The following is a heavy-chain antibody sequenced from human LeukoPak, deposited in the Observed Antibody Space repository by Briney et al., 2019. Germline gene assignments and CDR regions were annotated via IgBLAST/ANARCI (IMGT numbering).Heavy chain of an antibody. CDR1: GYTFTSYD. J-gene: IGHJ6*03. V-gene: IGHV1-8*01. CDR2: MNLNSGNT. Sequence: ASVKVSCKATGYTFTSYDINWVRQATGQGLEWMGWMNLNSGNTGYAQKFQGRVTMTRNTSISTAYMELSSLRSQDTAVYYCARGSSHYDLWSCYYATGEYYYYMDVWGKGTTVTVSS. D-gene: IGHD3-3*01. CDR3: ARGSSHYDLWSCYYATGEYYYYMDV.